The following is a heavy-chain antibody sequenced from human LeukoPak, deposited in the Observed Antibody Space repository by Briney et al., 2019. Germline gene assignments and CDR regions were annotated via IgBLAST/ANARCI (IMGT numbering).Heavy chain of an antibody. CDR3: VISKDPGLAAY. Sequence: GGSLRLSCAASGFTSSSYWMSWVRQTPGKGLEWVANIKEDGSEKNYVDSVKGRFTISRDNAKNSLFLQMNSLRVEDTAVYYCVISKDPGLAAYWGQGTLVTVSS. D-gene: IGHD6-13*01. CDR2: IKEDGSEK. CDR1: GFTSSSYW. J-gene: IGHJ4*02. V-gene: IGHV3-7*01.